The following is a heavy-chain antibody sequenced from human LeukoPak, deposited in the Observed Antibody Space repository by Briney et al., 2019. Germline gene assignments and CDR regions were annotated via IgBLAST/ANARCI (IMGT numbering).Heavy chain of an antibody. CDR3: ARDSWELDSYNWFDP. CDR2: ISSNGGST. D-gene: IGHD3-10*01. Sequence: GGSLRLSCAASGFTFSSYAMHWVRQAPGKGLEYVSAISSNGGSTYYANSVKGRFTISRDNSKNTLYLQMGSLRAEDMAVHYCARDSWELDSYNWFDPWGQGTLVTVSS. V-gene: IGHV3-64*01. J-gene: IGHJ5*02. CDR1: GFTFSSYA.